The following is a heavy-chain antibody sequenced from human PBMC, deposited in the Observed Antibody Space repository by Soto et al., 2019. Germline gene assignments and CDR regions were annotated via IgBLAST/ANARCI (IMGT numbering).Heavy chain of an antibody. CDR1: GGTFSSYA. V-gene: IGHV1-69*13. J-gene: IGHJ6*02. D-gene: IGHD6-19*01. Sequence: SVKVSCKASGGTFSSYAISWVRQAPGQGLEWMGGIIPIFGTANYAQKFQGRVTITADESTSTAYMELSSLRSEDTAVYYCARSSNGGIAVAGTDYYYGMDVWGQGTTVTVSS. CDR3: ARSSNGGIAVAGTDYYYGMDV. CDR2: IIPIFGTA.